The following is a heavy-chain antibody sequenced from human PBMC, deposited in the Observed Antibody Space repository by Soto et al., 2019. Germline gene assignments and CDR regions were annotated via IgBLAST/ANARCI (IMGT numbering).Heavy chain of an antibody. CDR2: ISGSGGST. V-gene: IGHV3-23*01. Sequence: EVQLLESGGGLVQPGGSLRLSCAASGFTFSSYAMSWVRQAPGKGLEWVSAISGSGGSTYYADSVKGRFTISRDNSKNSLYLKMNSLRAEDTAVYYCAKDPPSGWGYYNGREVGGQGTTVTVS. D-gene: IGHD6-19*01. CDR1: GFTFSSYA. J-gene: IGHJ6*02. CDR3: AKDPPSGWGYYNGREV.